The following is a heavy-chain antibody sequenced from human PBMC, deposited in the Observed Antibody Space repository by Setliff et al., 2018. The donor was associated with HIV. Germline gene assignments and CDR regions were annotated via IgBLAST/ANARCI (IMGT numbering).Heavy chain of an antibody. Sequence: ASVKVSCKASGYTFTSYDINWVRQATGQGLEWMGWMNPNSGNTGYAQKFQGRVTMTRNTSISTAYMDLSSLRFENTAVYYCARAQSWSRTSCYIDYWGQGALVTVSS. J-gene: IGHJ4*02. CDR3: ARAQSWSRTSCYIDY. CDR2: MNPNSGNT. D-gene: IGHD2-2*02. CDR1: GYTFTSYD. V-gene: IGHV1-8*02.